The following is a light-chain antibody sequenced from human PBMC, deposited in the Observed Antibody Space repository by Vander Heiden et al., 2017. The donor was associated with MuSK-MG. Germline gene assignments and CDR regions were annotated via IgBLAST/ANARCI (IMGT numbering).Light chain of an antibody. Sequence: EIVLTQSPGTLSLSPGESATLSCTASQSVSSNYLAWYRQKPGQAPRLLIYGASSRATGIPDRFSGSGSGTDFALTISRLEPEDFAVYYCQNEGSSTFTFGHGTKVDIK. CDR1: QSVSSNY. CDR3: QNEGSSTFT. J-gene: IGKJ3*01. CDR2: GAS. V-gene: IGKV3-20*01.